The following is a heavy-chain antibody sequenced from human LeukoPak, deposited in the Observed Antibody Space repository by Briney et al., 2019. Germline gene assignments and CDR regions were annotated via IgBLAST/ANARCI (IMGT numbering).Heavy chain of an antibody. D-gene: IGHD6-13*01. CDR2: INPSGGIP. Sequence: GASVNVSCKASGYTFTNYYIHWVRQAPGQGLEWMGLINPSGGIPSYAPNFQGRVTMSRDTSTNTVYMELSSLTSEDTAVYYCARRGSCFGSSCSLNYWGQGTLVTVSS. CDR1: GYTFTNYY. CDR3: ARRGSCFGSSCSLNY. J-gene: IGHJ4*02. V-gene: IGHV1-46*01.